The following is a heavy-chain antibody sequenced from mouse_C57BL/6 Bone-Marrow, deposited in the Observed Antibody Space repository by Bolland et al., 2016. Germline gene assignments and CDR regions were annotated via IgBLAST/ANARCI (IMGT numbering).Heavy chain of an antibody. CDR2: T. CDR3: ARFGSSYYYAMDY. V-gene: IGHV1-82*01. D-gene: IGHD1-1*01. J-gene: IGHJ4*01. Sequence: TNYNGKFKGKATLSADKSSSTAYMQLSSLTSEDSAVYFCARFGSSYYYAMDYWGQGTS.